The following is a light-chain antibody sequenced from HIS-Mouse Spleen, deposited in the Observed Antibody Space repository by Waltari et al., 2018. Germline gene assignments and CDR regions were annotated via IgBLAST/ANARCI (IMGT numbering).Light chain of an antibody. CDR1: NIGSKG. V-gene: IGLV3-21*02. Sequence: SYVLPQPPSASVAPGQTARITCGGNNIGSKGVNWYQQKPGQAPVLVVYDDSDRPSGIPERFSGSNSGNTATLTISRVEAGDEADYYCQVWDSSSDPSYVFGTGTKVTVL. CDR3: QVWDSSSDPSYV. CDR2: DDS. J-gene: IGLJ1*01.